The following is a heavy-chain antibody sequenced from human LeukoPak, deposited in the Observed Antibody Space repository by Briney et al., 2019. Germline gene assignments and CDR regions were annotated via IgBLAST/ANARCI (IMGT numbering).Heavy chain of an antibody. CDR2: INPNSGDT. V-gene: IGHV1-2*02. CDR3: ARVQYQLLFEGNWFDP. J-gene: IGHJ5*02. CDR1: GYTFTGYY. D-gene: IGHD2-2*01. Sequence: ASVKVSCKASGYTFTGYYIHWVRQAPGQGLEWMGWINPNSGDTHYAQKFQGRVTMTRDTSITTAYTDLNSLISDDTAVYYCARVQYQLLFEGNWFDPWGQGTLVTVSS.